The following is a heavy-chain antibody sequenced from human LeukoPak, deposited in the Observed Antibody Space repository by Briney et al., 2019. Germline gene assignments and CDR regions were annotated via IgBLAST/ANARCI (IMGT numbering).Heavy chain of an antibody. CDR3: ARAHPLPQPGSAFDI. J-gene: IGHJ3*02. V-gene: IGHV1-46*01. Sequence: ASVEVSFQASGYPFTSNYIHRVRPAPGQGLGWMGMIYPRDGSTSYAQKFQGRVTVTRDTSTSTAYMELSSLRSEDTAVYYCARAHPLPQPGSAFDIWGQGTMVTVSS. CDR1: GYPFTSNY. CDR2: IYPRDGST. D-gene: IGHD1-26*01.